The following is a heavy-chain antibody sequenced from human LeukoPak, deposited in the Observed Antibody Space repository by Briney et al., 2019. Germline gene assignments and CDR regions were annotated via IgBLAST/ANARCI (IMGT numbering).Heavy chain of an antibody. CDR3: ARGSYGSGPFDY. CDR1: GGSISGSF. Sequence: SETLSLTCTVSGGSISGSFWSWIRQPPGKGLEWIGYISYSGTTNYNPSLKGRVSISVDTSNNQFSLKLSSVTAADTAVYYCARGSYGSGPFDYWGQGTLVTVSS. V-gene: IGHV4-59*01. CDR2: ISYSGTT. D-gene: IGHD2-15*01. J-gene: IGHJ4*02.